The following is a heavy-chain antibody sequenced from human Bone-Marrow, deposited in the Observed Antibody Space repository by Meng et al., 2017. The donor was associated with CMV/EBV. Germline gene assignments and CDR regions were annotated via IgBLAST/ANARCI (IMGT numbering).Heavy chain of an antibody. CDR2: IYHSGST. Sequence: SEPLSLTCTVSGYSISSGYYWGWIRQPPGKGLEWIGSIYHSGSTYYNPSLKSRVTISVDTSKNQFSLKLSSVTAADTAVYYCARVLDCSSTSCRIYYYYYYGMDVWGQGTTVTVSS. V-gene: IGHV4-38-2*02. D-gene: IGHD2-2*01. CDR1: GYSISSGYY. J-gene: IGHJ6*02. CDR3: ARVLDCSSTSCRIYYYYYYGMDV.